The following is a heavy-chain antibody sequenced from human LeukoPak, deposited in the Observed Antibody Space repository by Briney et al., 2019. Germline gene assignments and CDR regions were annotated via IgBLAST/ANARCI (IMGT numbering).Heavy chain of an antibody. CDR3: ARAVKGRIAVAGTLDY. J-gene: IGHJ4*02. V-gene: IGHV4-34*01. CDR2: INHSGST. CDR1: GGSFSGYY. D-gene: IGHD6-19*01. Sequence: PSETLSLTCAVYGGSFSGYYWSWIRQPPGKGLEWIGEINHSGSTNYNPSLKSRVTISVDTSKNQFSLKLSSVTAADTAVYYCARAVKGRIAVAGTLDYWGQGTLVTVSS.